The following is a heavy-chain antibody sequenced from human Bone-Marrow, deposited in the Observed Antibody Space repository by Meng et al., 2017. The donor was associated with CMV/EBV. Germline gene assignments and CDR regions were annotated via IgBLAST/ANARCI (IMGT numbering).Heavy chain of an antibody. CDR1: GFTFSSYR. J-gene: IGHJ6*02. Sequence: GGSLRLSCAASGFTFSSYRMHWVRQAPGKGLVWVSRINSDGSSTSYADSVKGRFTISRDNAKNTLYLQMNSLRAEDTAVYYCARVSTRFYYYYYGIDLWGQGTLVTVSS. CDR3: ARVSTRFYYYYYGIDL. CDR2: INSDGSST. D-gene: IGHD4-11*01. V-gene: IGHV3-74*01.